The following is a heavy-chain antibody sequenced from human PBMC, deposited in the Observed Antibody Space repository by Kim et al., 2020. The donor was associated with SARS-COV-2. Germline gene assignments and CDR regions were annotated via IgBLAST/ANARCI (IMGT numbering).Heavy chain of an antibody. D-gene: IGHD3-10*01. V-gene: IGHV1-69*02. Sequence: AQKFQGRVTITADKSTSTAYMELSSLRSEDTAVYYCARAYGSGSYPLDYWGQGTLVTVSS. CDR3: ARAYGSGSYPLDY. J-gene: IGHJ4*02.